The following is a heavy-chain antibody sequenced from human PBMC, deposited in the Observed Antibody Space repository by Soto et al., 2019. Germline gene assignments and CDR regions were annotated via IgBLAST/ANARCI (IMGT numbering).Heavy chain of an antibody. CDR2: ILNDGSGR. CDR1: GFTFSRHG. J-gene: IGHJ4*02. V-gene: IGHV3-33*01. CDR3: ARRVSFSNGWYYFDY. D-gene: IGHD6-19*01. Sequence: GSLRLSCAASGFTFSRHGMHWVRQTQGKGLEWLAVILNDGSGRYYADSVKGRFTISRDNSKNTLYLQVNNLRAEDTAVYFCARRVSFSNGWYYFDYWGQGTLVTVSS.